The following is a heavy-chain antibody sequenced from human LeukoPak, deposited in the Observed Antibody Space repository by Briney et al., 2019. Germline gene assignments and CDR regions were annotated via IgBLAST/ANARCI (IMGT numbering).Heavy chain of an antibody. V-gene: IGHV1-8*01. Sequence: ASVKVSCKASGYTFTSYDINWVRQATGQGLEWMGWMNPNSGNTGYAQKFQGRVTMTRNASISTAYMELSSLRSEDTAVYYCARDDYCSSTSCPLWHYYYGMDVWGQGTTVTVSS. CDR3: ARDDYCSSTSCPLWHYYYGMDV. CDR1: GYTFTSYD. D-gene: IGHD2-2*01. CDR2: MNPNSGNT. J-gene: IGHJ6*02.